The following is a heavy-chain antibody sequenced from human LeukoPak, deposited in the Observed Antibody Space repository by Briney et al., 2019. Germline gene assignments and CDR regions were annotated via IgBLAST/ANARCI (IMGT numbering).Heavy chain of an antibody. Sequence: SETLSLTCTVSGGSISSSSYYWGWIRQPPGKGLEWIGSIYYSGSTYYNPSLKSRVTISVDTSKNQFSLKLSSVTAADTAVYYCARSYYDSSGYLYFDYWGQGTLVTVSS. CDR3: ARSYYDSSGYLYFDY. V-gene: IGHV4-39*07. CDR1: GGSISSSSYY. J-gene: IGHJ4*02. CDR2: IYYSGST. D-gene: IGHD3-22*01.